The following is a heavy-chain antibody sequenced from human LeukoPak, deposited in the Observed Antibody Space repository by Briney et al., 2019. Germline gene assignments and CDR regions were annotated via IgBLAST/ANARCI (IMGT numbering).Heavy chain of an antibody. D-gene: IGHD1-26*01. J-gene: IGHJ6*03. CDR3: ARTNSGSYYDYYYYYMDV. CDR2: INHSGST. CDR1: GGSFSGYY. V-gene: IGHV4-34*01. Sequence: SETLSLTCAVYGGSFSGYYWSWIRQPPGKGLEWIGEINHSGSTNYNPSLKSRVTISVDTSKNQFSLKLSSVTAADTAVYYCARTNSGSYYDYYYYYMDVWGKGTTVTVSS.